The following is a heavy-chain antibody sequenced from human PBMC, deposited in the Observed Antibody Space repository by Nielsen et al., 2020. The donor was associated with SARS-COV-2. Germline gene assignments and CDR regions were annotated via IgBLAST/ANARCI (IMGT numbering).Heavy chain of an antibody. CDR2: IKQDGSEK. V-gene: IGHV3-7*05. CDR3: ARDLRTSGWYYYYYGMDV. J-gene: IGHJ6*02. Sequence: GGSLRLSCAASGFTFSSYWMSWVRQAPGKGLEWVANIKQDGSEKYYVDSVKGRFTISRDNAKNSLYLQMNSLRAEDTAVYYCARDLRTSGWYYYYYGMDVWGQGTTVTVSS. CDR1: GFTFSSYW. D-gene: IGHD6-19*01.